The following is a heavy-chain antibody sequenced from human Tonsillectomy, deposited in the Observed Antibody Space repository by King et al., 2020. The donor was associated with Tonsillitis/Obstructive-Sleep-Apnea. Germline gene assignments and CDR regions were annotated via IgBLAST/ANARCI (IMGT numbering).Heavy chain of an antibody. Sequence: QLQESGPGLVKPSETLSLTCTVSGGSISSSSYYWGWIRQPPGKGLEWIGSIYYSGSTYYNPSLKSRVTISVDTSKNQFSLKLSSVTAADTAVYYCARHSPTYYGDPVGYFDYWGQGTLVTVSS. J-gene: IGHJ4*02. D-gene: IGHD4-17*01. CDR2: IYYSGST. CDR3: ARHSPTYYGDPVGYFDY. V-gene: IGHV4-39*01. CDR1: GGSISSSSYY.